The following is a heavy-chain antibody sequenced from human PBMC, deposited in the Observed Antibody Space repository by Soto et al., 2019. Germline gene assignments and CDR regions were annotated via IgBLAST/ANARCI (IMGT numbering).Heavy chain of an antibody. CDR1: GLTFGIYS. CDR2: ISSSSTTL. D-gene: IGHD3-10*01. J-gene: IGHJ6*02. Sequence: GGSLRLSCAASGLTFGIYSMNWVRQAPGKGLEWVSYISSSSTTLYYADSVKGRFTISRDNAKNSLYLQMHSLRDEDTAVYYCARDPGDGMDVWGQGTTVTVSS. V-gene: IGHV3-48*02. CDR3: ARDPGDGMDV.